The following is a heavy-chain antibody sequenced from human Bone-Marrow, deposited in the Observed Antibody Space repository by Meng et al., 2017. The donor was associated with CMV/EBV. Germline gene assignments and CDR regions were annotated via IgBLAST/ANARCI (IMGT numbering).Heavy chain of an antibody. CDR2: IYSGGNI. J-gene: IGHJ4*01. CDR3: ARGRFDF. CDR1: GFTFDDYA. V-gene: IGHV3-53*01. Sequence: GGSLRLSCAASGFTFDDYAMHWVRQAPGKGLEWVSVIYSGGNIYQRDSLKGRFTISRDNSKNTVHLQMNSLTAEDTAVYYCARGRFDFWGQGTLVTVSS.